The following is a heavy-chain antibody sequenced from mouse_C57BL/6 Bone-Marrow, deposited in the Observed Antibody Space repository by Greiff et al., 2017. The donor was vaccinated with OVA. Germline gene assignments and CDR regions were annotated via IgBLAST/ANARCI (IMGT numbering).Heavy chain of an antibody. D-gene: IGHD1-3*01. CDR1: GYAFTNYL. J-gene: IGHJ3*01. CDR3: ARESGRGFAY. Sequence: VQRVESGAELVRPGTSVKVSCKASGYAFTNYLIEWVKQRPGQGLEWIGVINPGSGGTNYNEKFKGKATLTADKSSSTAYMQLSSLTSEDSAVYFCARESGRGFAYWGQGTLVTVSA. V-gene: IGHV1-54*01. CDR2: INPGSGGT.